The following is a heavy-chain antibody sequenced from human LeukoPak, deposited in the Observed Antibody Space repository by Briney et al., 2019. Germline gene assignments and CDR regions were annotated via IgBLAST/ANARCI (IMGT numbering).Heavy chain of an antibody. J-gene: IGHJ5*02. CDR2: IFYTGNT. V-gene: IGHV4-38-2*02. CDR3: AREVMGP. CDR1: GYSISSGYY. Sequence: SETLSLTCTVSGYSISSGYYWGWILQPPGKGLEWIGSIFYTGNTYYNPSLKSRVTISLDTSKNQFSLNLRSVTAADTAVYYCAREVMGPWGQGTLVTVSS.